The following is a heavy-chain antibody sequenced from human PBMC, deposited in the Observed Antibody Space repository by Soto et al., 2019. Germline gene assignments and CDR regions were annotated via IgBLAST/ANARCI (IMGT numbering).Heavy chain of an antibody. CDR1: GFTFSSYA. CDR2: ISSNGGST. CDR3: VKGPLGYCSGGSCPTFGY. D-gene: IGHD2-15*01. J-gene: IGHJ4*02. V-gene: IGHV3-64D*06. Sequence: PGGSLTLSCSASGFTFSSYAMHWVRQAPGKGLEYVSAISSNGGSTYYTDSVKGIFTISRDNTKNTLYLQMSSLRAEDTALYYCVKGPLGYCSGGSCPTFGYWGQGTLVTVSS.